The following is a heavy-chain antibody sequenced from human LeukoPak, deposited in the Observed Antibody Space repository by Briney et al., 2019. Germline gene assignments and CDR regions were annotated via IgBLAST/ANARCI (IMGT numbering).Heavy chain of an antibody. Sequence: WGSLRLTCAASGFTFTTYAMSWVRQVPGKGLEWVAVIWYDGSNKYYADSVKGRFTISRDNSKNTPYLQMNSLRAEDTAVYYYAKDSNYSFDYWGQGTLVTVSS. V-gene: IGHV3-33*06. J-gene: IGHJ4*02. CDR3: AKDSNYSFDY. CDR2: IWYDGSNK. D-gene: IGHD4-11*01. CDR1: GFTFTTYA.